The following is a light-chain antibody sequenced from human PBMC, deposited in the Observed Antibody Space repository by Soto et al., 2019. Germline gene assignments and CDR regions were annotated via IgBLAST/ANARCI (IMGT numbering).Light chain of an antibody. J-gene: IGKJ1*01. CDR1: QSVYSN. Sequence: EIVLTQSPVTLSVSPGERATLSCRAGQSVYSNLAWYQQKPGQAPRLLIYGASTTATGIPARVSGSGFGTKFNLTISSQEPEDFAVYYCQQYLEWPRTFGQGTKVEV. V-gene: IGKV3-15*01. CDR2: GAS. CDR3: QQYLEWPRT.